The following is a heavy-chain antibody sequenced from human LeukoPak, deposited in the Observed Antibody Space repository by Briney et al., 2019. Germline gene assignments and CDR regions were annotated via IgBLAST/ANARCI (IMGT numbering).Heavy chain of an antibody. D-gene: IGHD6-6*01. CDR1: GGSISSYY. CDR2: IYYSGST. Sequence: SETLSLTCTVSGGSISSYYWSWIRQPAGKGLEWIGYIYYSGSTYYNPSLKSRVTISVDTSKNQFSLKLSSVTAADTAVYYCARGTLSIAACPNFVGYNWFDPWGQGTLVTVSS. CDR3: ARGTLSIAACPNFVGYNWFDP. V-gene: IGHV4-59*12. J-gene: IGHJ5*02.